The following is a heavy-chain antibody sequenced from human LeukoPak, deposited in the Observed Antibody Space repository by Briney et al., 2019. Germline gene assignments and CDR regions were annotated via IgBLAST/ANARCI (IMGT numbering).Heavy chain of an antibody. Sequence: ASVKVSCKASGFTFTTYNMHWMRQAPGQGLEWMGWINPNSGGTNYAQKFQGRVTMTRDTSISTAYMELSRLRSDDTAVYYCARGPPFDPWGQGTLVTVSS. V-gene: IGHV1-2*02. CDR3: ARGPPFDP. CDR1: GFTFTTYN. CDR2: INPNSGGT. J-gene: IGHJ5*02.